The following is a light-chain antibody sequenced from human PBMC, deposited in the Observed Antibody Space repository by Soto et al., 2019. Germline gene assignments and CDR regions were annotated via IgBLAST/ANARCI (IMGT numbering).Light chain of an antibody. V-gene: IGLV2-11*01. CDR2: DVS. CDR3: CSYSSIYTSV. J-gene: IGLJ1*01. Sequence: QSVLTQPRSVSGSPGQSVTISCTGTSSDVGGYNYVSWYQQHPGKAPKLMIYDVSKRPSGVPDRFSGSKSGNTASLTISGLQAEDVSVYYCCSYSSIYTSVFASGT. CDR1: SSDVGGYNY.